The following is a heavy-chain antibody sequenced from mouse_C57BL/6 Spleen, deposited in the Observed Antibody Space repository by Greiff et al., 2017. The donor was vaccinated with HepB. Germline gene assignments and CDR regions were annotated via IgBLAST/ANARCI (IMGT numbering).Heavy chain of an antibody. J-gene: IGHJ2*01. CDR2: IYPGDGDT. V-gene: IGHV1-82*01. D-gene: IGHD1-1*02. Sequence: QVQLKESGPELVKPGASVKISCKASGYAFSSSWMNWVKQRPGKGLEWIGRIYPGDGDTNYNGKFKGKATLTADKSSSTAYMQLSSLTSEASAVYFCARRGNGFDYWGQGTTRTVSS. CDR3: ARRGNGFDY. CDR1: GYAFSSSW.